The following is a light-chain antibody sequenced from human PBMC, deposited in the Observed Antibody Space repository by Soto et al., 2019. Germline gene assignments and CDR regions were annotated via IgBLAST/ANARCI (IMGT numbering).Light chain of an antibody. J-gene: IGLJ1*01. CDR1: NSNIGADYD. CDR2: GNN. V-gene: IGLV1-40*01. CDR3: QSYDGALSGSYV. Sequence: SALTQPPSVSGAPGQRVTISCTGSNSNIGADYDVHWYQQLPGTAPKLLIYGNNNRPSGVPDRFSGSKSGTSASLAITGLQPEDEADYYCQSYDGALSGSYVFGPGTKVTVL.